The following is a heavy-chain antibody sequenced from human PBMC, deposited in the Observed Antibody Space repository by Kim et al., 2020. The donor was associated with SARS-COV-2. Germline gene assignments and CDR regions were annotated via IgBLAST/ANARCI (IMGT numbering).Heavy chain of an antibody. D-gene: IGHD1-7*01. V-gene: IGHV3-23*01. J-gene: IGHJ3*02. CDR2: VGGGGESP. CDR3: AKDLIPRNSVFDALQM. Sequence: GGSLRLSCTASGFTFSNFAMNWVRQAPGKGLEWVSVVGGGGESPDYADSVKGRFSISRDNSKNTLFLQLNNLRPDDTAVYYCAKDLIPRNSVFDALQMCGPGTMVTVSS. CDR1: GFTFSNFA.